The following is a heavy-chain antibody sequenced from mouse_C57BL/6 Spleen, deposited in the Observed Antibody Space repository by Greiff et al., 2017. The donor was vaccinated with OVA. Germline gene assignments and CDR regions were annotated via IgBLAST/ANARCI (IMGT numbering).Heavy chain of an antibody. CDR1: GYTFTDYY. Sequence: EVQLQQSGPVLVKPGASVKMSCKASGYTFTDYYMNWVKQSHGKSLEWIGVINPYNGGTSYNQKFSGKATLTVDKSSSTAYMELNSLTSEDSAVYYCANSVVATDAMDYWGQGTSVTVSS. D-gene: IGHD1-1*01. V-gene: IGHV1-19*01. CDR3: ANSVVATDAMDY. CDR2: INPYNGGT. J-gene: IGHJ4*01.